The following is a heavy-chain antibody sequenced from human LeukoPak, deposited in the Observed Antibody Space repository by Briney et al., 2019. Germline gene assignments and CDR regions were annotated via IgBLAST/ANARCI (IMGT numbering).Heavy chain of an antibody. Sequence: GGSLRLSCAASGFTFSDYYMSWIRQAPGKGLEWVSYISSSGSTIYYADSVKGRFTISRDNAKNSLYLQMNSLKTEDTAVYYCTTGFLEVVTDDAFDIWGQGTMVTVSS. CDR2: ISSSGSTI. J-gene: IGHJ3*02. V-gene: IGHV3-11*01. CDR3: TTGFLEVVTDDAFDI. CDR1: GFTFSDYY. D-gene: IGHD2-21*02.